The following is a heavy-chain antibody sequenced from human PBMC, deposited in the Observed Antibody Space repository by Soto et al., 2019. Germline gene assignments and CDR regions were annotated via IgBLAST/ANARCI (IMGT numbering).Heavy chain of an antibody. CDR2: VTGSGDTS. V-gene: IGHV3-23*01. CDR3: VEPGAYWTR. D-gene: IGHD1-1*01. J-gene: IGHJ4*02. CDR1: GFSFANYA. Sequence: EMQLLESGGGLVQPGGSLRLSCKASGFSFANYAMAWVRQPQGKGLEWVSSVTGSGDTSYYADSVKGRFTISRDNSKWLLYLQMNSLRVDDTAIYYCVEPGAYWTRWGQGTPVTVSS.